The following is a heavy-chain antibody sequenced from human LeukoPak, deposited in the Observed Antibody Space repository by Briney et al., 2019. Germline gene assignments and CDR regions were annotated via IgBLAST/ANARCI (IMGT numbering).Heavy chain of an antibody. CDR2: INPSGGST. V-gene: IGHV1-46*01. D-gene: IGHD3-10*01. CDR3: ASRFGENDALDM. CDR1: GYTFTSQY. J-gene: IGHJ3*02. Sequence: ASVKVSCKASGYTFTSQYVHWVRQAPGRGLEWMGIINPSGGSTRYAQKFQGRVTMTRDTSTSTVYMELKRLRSEDTAVYYCASRFGENDALDMGGQGTMVTVPS.